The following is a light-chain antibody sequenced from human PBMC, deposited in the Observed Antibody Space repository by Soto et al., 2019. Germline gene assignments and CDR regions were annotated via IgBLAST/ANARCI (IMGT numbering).Light chain of an antibody. V-gene: IGKV3-11*01. J-gene: IGKJ5*01. CDR3: QPPINLSP. Sequence: VLKQSASTLTLSPGERATLSCRASQSVSSYLAWYQQKPGQAPRLLIYDASNRATGIPARFSGSGSGTDFTLTISSLEPEDFAVYYCQPPINLSPFCQGTRLEI. CDR1: QSVSSY. CDR2: DAS.